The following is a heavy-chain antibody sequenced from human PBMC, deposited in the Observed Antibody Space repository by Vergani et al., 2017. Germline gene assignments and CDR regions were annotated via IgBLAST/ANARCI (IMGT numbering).Heavy chain of an antibody. V-gene: IGHV3-49*04. CDR1: GFTFTDYG. CDR2: VRNKEDGDTP. CDR3: TTGFPGSSWSTY. Sequence: EVQLVESGGGLEQPGRSLRLSCRASGFTFTDYGISWVRQAPGKGLEWVGFVRNKEDGDTPEHAASVKGRFTISRDDSKAISYLQMNILKTEDTAVYYCTTGFPGSSWSTYWGQGTLVTVSS. D-gene: IGHD6-13*01. J-gene: IGHJ4*01.